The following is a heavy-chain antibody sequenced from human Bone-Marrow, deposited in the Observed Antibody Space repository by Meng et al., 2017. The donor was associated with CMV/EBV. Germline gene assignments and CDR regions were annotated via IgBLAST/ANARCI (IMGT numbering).Heavy chain of an antibody. CDR3: ARGSTPVEGSSSVVEDY. Sequence: GSLTHSWAGAGGTVSSKYMSWVRQAPGKGLEWVSVIHSGGNTYYADSVKGRFTISRDTSKNTLYLQMNSLRAEDTAVYFCARGSTPVEGSSSVVEDYWGQGTLVNVSS. J-gene: IGHJ4*02. CDR2: IHSGGNT. V-gene: IGHV3-66*02. CDR1: GGTVSSKY. D-gene: IGHD6-13*01.